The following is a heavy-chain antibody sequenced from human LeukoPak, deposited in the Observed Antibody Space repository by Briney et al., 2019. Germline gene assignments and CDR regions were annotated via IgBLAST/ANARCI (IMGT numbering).Heavy chain of an antibody. V-gene: IGHV4-31*03. Sequence: PSETLSLTCTVSGGSISSGGYYWSWIRQHPGKGLEWIGYIYYSGSTYYNPSLKSRVTISVDTSKNQFSLKLSSVTAADTAVYYCARDRGNDYGDYVGYFDYWGQGTLVTVS. J-gene: IGHJ4*02. CDR2: IYYSGST. CDR1: GGSISSGGYY. D-gene: IGHD4-17*01. CDR3: ARDRGNDYGDYVGYFDY.